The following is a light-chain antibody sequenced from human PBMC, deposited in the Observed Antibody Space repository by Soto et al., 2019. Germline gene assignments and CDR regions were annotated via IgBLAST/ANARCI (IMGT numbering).Light chain of an antibody. CDR1: SSDVGGYNY. CDR3: SSYTSSNYV. Sequence: QSVLTQPASVSGSPGQSITISCTGTSSDVGGYNYVSWYQQHPGKAPKLMIYEVSNRPSGVSNRFSGSKSGNTASQTISGLQAEDEADYYCSSYTSSNYVFGTGTKVTVL. J-gene: IGLJ1*01. CDR2: EVS. V-gene: IGLV2-14*01.